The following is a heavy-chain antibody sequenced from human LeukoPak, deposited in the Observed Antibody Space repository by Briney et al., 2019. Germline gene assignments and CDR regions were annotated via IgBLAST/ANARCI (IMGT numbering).Heavy chain of an antibody. Sequence: GGSLRLSCAASGFTFSSYGMHWVRQAPGKGLEWVAVISYDGSNKYYADSVKGRLTISRDNSKNTLYLQMNSLRAEDTAVYYCAKAPGIAAALLYYYGMDVWGQGNPGHRLL. D-gene: IGHD6-13*01. J-gene: IGHJ6*02. CDR2: ISYDGSNK. CDR1: GFTFSSYG. V-gene: IGHV3-30*18. CDR3: AKAPGIAAALLYYYGMDV.